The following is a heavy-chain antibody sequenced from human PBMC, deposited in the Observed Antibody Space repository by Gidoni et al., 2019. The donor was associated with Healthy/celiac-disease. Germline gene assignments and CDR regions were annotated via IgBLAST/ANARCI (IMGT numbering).Heavy chain of an antibody. CDR1: GGSISSSSYY. V-gene: IGHV4-39*01. Sequence: QLQLQESGPGLVKPSETLSLTCTVSGGSISSSSYYWGWLRQPPGKGLEWIGSIYYSGRTYYNPSLKSRVTISVDTSKNQFSLKLSSVTAADTAVYYCARHVTSGGITMVRGVVDPWGQGTLVTVSS. CDR2: IYYSGRT. D-gene: IGHD3-10*01. CDR3: ARHVTSGGITMVRGVVDP. J-gene: IGHJ5*02.